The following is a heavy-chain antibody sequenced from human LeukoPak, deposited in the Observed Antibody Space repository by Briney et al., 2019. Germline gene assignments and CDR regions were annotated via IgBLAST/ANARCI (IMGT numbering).Heavy chain of an antibody. CDR3: AREAGENYYVFDA. Sequence: GGSLSLSCAASGFSFSNYYMRWLRHAPGKGPEWVSYITDSGSSTHHADAVKGRFTISRENVKKSVHLHMTSLRAEETGVYYRAREAGENYYVFDAWGQGTLVTVSS. CDR1: GFSFSNYY. CDR2: ITDSGSST. D-gene: IGHD3-10*02. J-gene: IGHJ4*02. V-gene: IGHV3-11*04.